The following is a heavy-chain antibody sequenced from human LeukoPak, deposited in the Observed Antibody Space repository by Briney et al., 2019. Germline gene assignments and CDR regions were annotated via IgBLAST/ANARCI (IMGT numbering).Heavy chain of an antibody. CDR1: GFTFSSYA. D-gene: IGHD3-22*01. Sequence: GRSLRLSCAASGFTFSSYAMHWVRQAPGKGLEWVAVISYDGSNKYYADSVKGRFTISRDNSKNTLYLQMNSLRAEDTAVYYCAGDSSGFWFSFDYWGQGTLVTVSS. CDR3: AGDSSGFWFSFDY. J-gene: IGHJ4*02. V-gene: IGHV3-30-3*01. CDR2: ISYDGSNK.